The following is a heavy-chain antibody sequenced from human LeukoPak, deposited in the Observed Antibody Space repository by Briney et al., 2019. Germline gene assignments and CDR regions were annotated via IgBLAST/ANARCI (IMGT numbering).Heavy chain of an antibody. D-gene: IGHD1-26*01. J-gene: IGHJ4*02. CDR1: GGSISSNNW. V-gene: IGHV4-4*02. Sequence: SETLSLTCAVSGGSISSNNWWSWVRQPPGKGLEWIGYIYYSGSTNYNPSLKSRVTISVDTSKNQFSLKLSSVTAADTAVYYCARGTQWELPGDYWGQGTLVTVSS. CDR3: ARGTQWELPGDY. CDR2: IYYSGST.